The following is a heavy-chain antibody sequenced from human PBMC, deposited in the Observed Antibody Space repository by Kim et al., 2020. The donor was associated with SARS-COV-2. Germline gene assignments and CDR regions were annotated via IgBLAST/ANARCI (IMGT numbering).Heavy chain of an antibody. CDR1: GGTFSSYA. Sequence: SVKVSCKASGGTFSSYAISWVRQAPGQGLEWMGGIIPIFGTANYAQKFQGRVTITADESTSTAYMELSSLRSEDTAVYYCARVTSQVLLWFGELTTYYGMDVWGQGTTVTVSS. CDR2: IIPIFGTA. D-gene: IGHD3-10*01. CDR3: ARVTSQVLLWFGELTTYYGMDV. V-gene: IGHV1-69*13. J-gene: IGHJ6*02.